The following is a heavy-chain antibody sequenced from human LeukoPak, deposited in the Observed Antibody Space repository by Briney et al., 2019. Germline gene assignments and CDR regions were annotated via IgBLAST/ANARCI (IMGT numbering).Heavy chain of an antibody. CDR2: IKSKTDGGTT. V-gene: IGHV3-15*01. CDR3: TTELRSGYYWNFDY. D-gene: IGHD3-22*01. CDR1: GFTFSNAW. J-gene: IGHJ4*02. Sequence: TAGGSLRLSCAASGFTFSNAWMSWVRQAPGKGLEWVGRIKSKTDGGTTDYAAPVKGRFTISRDDSKNTLYLQMNSLKTEDTAVYYRTTELRSGYYWNFDYWGQGTLVTVSS.